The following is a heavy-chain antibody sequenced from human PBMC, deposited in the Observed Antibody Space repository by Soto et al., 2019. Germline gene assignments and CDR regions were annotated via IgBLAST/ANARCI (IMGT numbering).Heavy chain of an antibody. CDR2: ISGSGGSA. D-gene: IGHD3-3*01. Sequence: GGSLRLSCAASGFTFSSYAMSWVRQAPGKGLEWVSAISGSGGSAYYADSVKGRFTISRDNSKNTLYLQMNSLRAEDTAVYYCAKDVYYDFWSGYLPFMDYFDYWGQGTLVTVSS. CDR3: AKDVYYDFWSGYLPFMDYFDY. CDR1: GFTFSSYA. V-gene: IGHV3-23*01. J-gene: IGHJ4*02.